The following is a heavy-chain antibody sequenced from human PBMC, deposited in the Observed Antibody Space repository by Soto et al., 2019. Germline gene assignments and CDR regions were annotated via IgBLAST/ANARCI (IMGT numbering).Heavy chain of an antibody. CDR2: IKGDGSEK. Sequence: GGSLRLSCAASGFAFSRDWMSWVRQAPGKGLEWVANIKGDGSEKDYVDSVEGRFIISRDNAKNSLYLEMNSLRAEDTAVYYCARSQVWGQGTLVTVSS. CDR1: GFAFSRDW. CDR3: ARSQV. J-gene: IGHJ4*02. V-gene: IGHV3-7*01.